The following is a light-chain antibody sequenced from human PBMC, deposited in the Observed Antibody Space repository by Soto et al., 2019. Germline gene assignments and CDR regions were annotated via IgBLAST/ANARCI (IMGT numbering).Light chain of an antibody. V-gene: IGKV1-5*03. CDR3: QQYNTFWT. CDR1: QSISGR. J-gene: IGKJ1*01. Sequence: DIQMTQSPSTRSSSLGDRVTITCRASQSISGRLAWYQQKPGKAPKLLIYQASSLESGVPSRFSGTGSGTEFTLTISSMKPDDFATYYCQQYNTFWTFGQGTKVDIK. CDR2: QAS.